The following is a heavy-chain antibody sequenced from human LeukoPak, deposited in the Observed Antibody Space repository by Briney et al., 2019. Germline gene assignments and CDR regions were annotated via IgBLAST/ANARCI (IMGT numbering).Heavy chain of an antibody. CDR3: ATDPNYYGSGSLDY. CDR1: GYTLTELS. V-gene: IGHV1-24*01. CDR2: FAPEDGET. D-gene: IGHD3-10*01. J-gene: IGHJ4*02. Sequence: GASVKVSCKVSGYTLTELSIHWVRQAPGKGLEWMGSFAPEDGETIYSQKFQGRVTMTEDTSTDTIYMELSSLSSDDTAVYHCATDPNYYGSGSLDYWSQGTLVNVSS.